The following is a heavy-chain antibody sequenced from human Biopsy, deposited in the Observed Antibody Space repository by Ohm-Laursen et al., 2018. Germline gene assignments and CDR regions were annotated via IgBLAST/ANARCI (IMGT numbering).Heavy chain of an antibody. CDR1: GGSIKSYY. V-gene: IGHV4-59*01. J-gene: IGHJ4*02. CDR2: IYYTGHT. CDR3: ARLTGDPSY. D-gene: IGHD7-27*01. Sequence: VTLSLTCAVSGGSIKSYYWNWIRQSPGKGLEWIGFIYYTGHTNYNPSLKSRATISVDTSKNQFSLKVISVTAADTAVYYCARLTGDPSYWGQGILVTVSS.